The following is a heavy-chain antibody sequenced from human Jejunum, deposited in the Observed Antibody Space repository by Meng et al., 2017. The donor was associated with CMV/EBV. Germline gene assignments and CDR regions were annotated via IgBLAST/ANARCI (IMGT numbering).Heavy chain of an antibody. V-gene: IGHV4-30-4*08. D-gene: IGHD6-6*01. CDR2: IYYSGST. J-gene: IGHJ4*02. Sequence: HVQLQGSGPGLVKPSQTLSLTCTLSGGSISSGDNYWSWIRQPPGKGLEWIGYIYYSGSTYYNPSLKSRLTISVDTSKNQFSLNLTSVTAADTAVYYCARVSLRQTIFDYWGQGTLVTVSS. CDR1: GGSISSGDNY. CDR3: ARVSLRQTIFDY.